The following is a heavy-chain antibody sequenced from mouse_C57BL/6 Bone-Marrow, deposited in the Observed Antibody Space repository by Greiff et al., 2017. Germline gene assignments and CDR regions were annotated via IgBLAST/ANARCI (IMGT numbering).Heavy chain of an antibody. CDR3: AREDYYGSKGDYAMDY. CDR1: GYTFTSYW. CDR2: IYPGSGST. V-gene: IGHV1-55*01. Sequence: VQRVESGAELVKPGASVKMSCKASGYTFTSYWITWVKQRPGQGLEWIGDIYPGSGSTNYNEKFKSKATLTVDTSSSTAYMQLSSLTSEDSAVYYCAREDYYGSKGDYAMDYWGQGTSVTVSS. D-gene: IGHD1-1*01. J-gene: IGHJ4*01.